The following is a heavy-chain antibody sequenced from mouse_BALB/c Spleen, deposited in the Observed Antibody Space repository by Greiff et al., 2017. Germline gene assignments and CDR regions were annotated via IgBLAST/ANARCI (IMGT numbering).Heavy chain of an antibody. CDR3: AGEGPDYGFAY. D-gene: IGHD2-4*01. CDR2: INPSTGYT. CDR1: GYTFTSYW. Sequence: QVQLQQSGAELAKPGASVKMSCKASGYTFTSYWMHWVKQRPGQGLEWIGYINPSTGYTEYNQKFKDKATLTADKSSSTAYMQLSSLTSEDSAVYYCAGEGPDYGFAYWGQGTLVTVSA. V-gene: IGHV1-7*01. J-gene: IGHJ3*01.